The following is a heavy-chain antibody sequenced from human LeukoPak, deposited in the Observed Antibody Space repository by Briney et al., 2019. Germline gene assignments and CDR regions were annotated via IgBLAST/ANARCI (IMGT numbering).Heavy chain of an antibody. D-gene: IGHD3-16*02. CDR1: GYTFTSYD. CDR3: AKAGDYVWGSYRYNNDY. J-gene: IGHJ4*02. CDR2: MNPNSGNT. Sequence: GASVKVSCKASGYTFTSYDINWVRQATGQGLEWMGWMNPNSGNTGYAQKFQGRVTMTRNIFISTAYMELSSLRSEDTAVYYCAKAGDYVWGSYRYNNDYWGQGTLVTVSS. V-gene: IGHV1-8*01.